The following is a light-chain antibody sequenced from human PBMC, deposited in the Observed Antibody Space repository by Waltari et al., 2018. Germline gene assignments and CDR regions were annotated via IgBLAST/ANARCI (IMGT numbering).Light chain of an antibody. CDR2: WAS. J-gene: IGKJ4*01. V-gene: IGKV4-1*01. Sequence: DIVMTQSPESLDVSLGERATINCKSSESVLYSRNNKDHLAWYQQKPGQRPKLLIYWASTRESGVPDRFSGSGSETEFTLTINSLQAEDVAVYYCQQYYNTPLTFGGGTKVEIK. CDR1: ESVLYSRNNKDH. CDR3: QQYYNTPLT.